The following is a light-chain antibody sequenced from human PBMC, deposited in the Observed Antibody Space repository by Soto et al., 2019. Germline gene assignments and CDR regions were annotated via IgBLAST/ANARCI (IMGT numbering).Light chain of an antibody. V-gene: IGKV2-28*01. Sequence: DIVMTQSPLSLPVTPGEPASISCRSSQSLLGSNGNKFLDWYLQKPGQSPQLLIYLGSNRASGVPDRFSGSGSGTDFTLRISRVEAEDVGVYYCMQALQTPLTFGGGTKVEIK. CDR3: MQALQTPLT. CDR2: LGS. J-gene: IGKJ4*01. CDR1: QSLLGSNGNKF.